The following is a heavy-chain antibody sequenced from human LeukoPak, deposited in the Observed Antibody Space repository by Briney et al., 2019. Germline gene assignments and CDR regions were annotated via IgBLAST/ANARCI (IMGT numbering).Heavy chain of an antibody. CDR2: ISSSSSYI. CDR3: ARSFYDFLNGPYEEAFDM. J-gene: IGHJ3*02. V-gene: IGHV3-21*04. CDR1: GFTFSSYW. Sequence: GGSLRLSCAASGFTFSSYWMHWVRQAPGKGLEWVSSISSSSSYIYYADSVKGRFTISRDNAKNSLYLQMNSLRAEDTAVYYCARSFYDFLNGPYEEAFDMWGQGTMVTVSS. D-gene: IGHD3-3*01.